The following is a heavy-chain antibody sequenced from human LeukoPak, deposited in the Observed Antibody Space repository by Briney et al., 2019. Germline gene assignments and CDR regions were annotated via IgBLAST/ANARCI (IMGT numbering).Heavy chain of an antibody. D-gene: IGHD2/OR15-2a*01. CDR1: GGSFSAYY. J-gene: IGHJ5*02. Sequence: KPSETLSLTCAVYGGSFSAYYWSWIRQPPGKGLEWSGEINHSGSTKYNPSFKSRVAISVDTSKNQFSLNLRSVTAADTAVYYCARGFSPGLRFDPWGQGTLVTVSS. CDR2: INHSGST. V-gene: IGHV4-34*01. CDR3: ARGFSPGLRFDP.